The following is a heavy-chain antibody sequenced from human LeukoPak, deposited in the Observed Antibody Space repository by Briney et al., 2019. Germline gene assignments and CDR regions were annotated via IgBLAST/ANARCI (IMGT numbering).Heavy chain of an antibody. V-gene: IGHV4-39*07. D-gene: IGHD3-22*01. J-gene: IGHJ5*02. CDR3: ARGTYYYDGSGYPNWFDP. CDR2: IYYSGGT. CDR1: GGSISSSSYY. Sequence: PSETLSLTCTVSGGSISSSSYYCGWIRQPPGKGLEWIGSIYYSGGTYYNPSLKSRVTISVDTSKNQISLKLSSVTAADTAVYYCARGTYYYDGSGYPNWFDPWGQGTLVTVSS.